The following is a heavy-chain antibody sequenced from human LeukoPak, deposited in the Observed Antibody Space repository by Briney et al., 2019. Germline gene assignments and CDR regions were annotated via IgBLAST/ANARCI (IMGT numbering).Heavy chain of an antibody. CDR3: ARAHVSGHAFDI. Sequence: SETLSLTCTVSGYSISSGYYWGWIRQPPGKGLEWIGSIYHSGSTYYNPSLKSRVTISVDTSKNQFSLKLSSVTAAGTAVYYCARAHVSGHAFDIWGQGTMVTVSS. J-gene: IGHJ3*02. CDR1: GYSISSGYY. V-gene: IGHV4-38-2*02. D-gene: IGHD3-10*01. CDR2: IYHSGST.